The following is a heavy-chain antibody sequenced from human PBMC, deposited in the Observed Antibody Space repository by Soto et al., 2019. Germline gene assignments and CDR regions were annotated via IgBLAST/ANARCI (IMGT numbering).Heavy chain of an antibody. CDR2: IGVDAVTT. Sequence: GGSLRLSCAASGFTFSDYAMTWVRQTPGEGLEWVSVIGVDAVTTFYADSVRGRFTISRDNSKNTLFLHMNSLGAEDTAVYYCAKGGGLQIVPVTLRGAVHHWGQGTLVTVSS. CDR1: GFTFSDYA. J-gene: IGHJ5*02. D-gene: IGHD2-2*01. V-gene: IGHV3-23*01. CDR3: AKGGGLQIVPVTLRGAVHH.